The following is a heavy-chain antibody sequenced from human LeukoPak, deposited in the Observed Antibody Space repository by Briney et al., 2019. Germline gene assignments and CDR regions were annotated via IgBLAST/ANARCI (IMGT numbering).Heavy chain of an antibody. CDR2: IRSKANSYAT. J-gene: IGHJ6*02. V-gene: IGHV3-73*01. CDR3: ARAPFYVWGSYHSYYYYGMDV. D-gene: IGHD3-16*02. Sequence: SGGSLRLSCAASGFTFSGSAMHWVRQASGKGLEWVGRIRSKANSYATAYAASVKGRFTISRDDSKNTAYLQMNSLKTEDTAVYYCARAPFYVWGSYHSYYYYGMDVWGQGTTVTVSS. CDR1: GFTFSGSA.